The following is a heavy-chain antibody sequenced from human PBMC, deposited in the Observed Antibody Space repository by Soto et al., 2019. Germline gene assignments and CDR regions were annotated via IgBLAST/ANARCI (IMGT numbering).Heavy chain of an antibody. J-gene: IGHJ4*02. Sequence: ASVKVSCKASGYTFTSYYMHWVRQAPGQGLEWMGIINPSGGSTSYAQKFQGRVTMTRDTSTSTVYMELSSLRSEDTAVYYCAREGDPAYSGSYPDYWGQGTLVTVSS. V-gene: IGHV1-46*01. CDR1: GYTFTSYY. D-gene: IGHD1-26*01. CDR3: AREGDPAYSGSYPDY. CDR2: INPSGGST.